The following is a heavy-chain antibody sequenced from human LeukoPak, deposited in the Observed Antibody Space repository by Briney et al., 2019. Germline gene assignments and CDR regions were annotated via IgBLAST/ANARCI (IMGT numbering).Heavy chain of an antibody. CDR1: GFTFDDYG. D-gene: IGHD3-3*01. CDR2: INWNGGST. V-gene: IGHV3-20*04. CDR3: ARVPGGVTIFGVVMADYYYYYMDV. Sequence: PGGSLRLSCAASGFTFDDYGMSWVRHAPGKGLEWVSGINWNGGSTGYADSVKGRFTISRDNAKNSLYLQMNSLRPEDTAVYYCARVPGGVTIFGVVMADYYYYYMDVWGKGTTVTVSS. J-gene: IGHJ6*03.